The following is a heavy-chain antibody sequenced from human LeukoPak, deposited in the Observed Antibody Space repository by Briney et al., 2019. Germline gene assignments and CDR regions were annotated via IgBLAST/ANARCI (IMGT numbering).Heavy chain of an antibody. J-gene: IGHJ4*02. CDR3: ARDLNREDFDY. CDR2: IWLDGSAE. CDR1: GFSFSSYD. V-gene: IGHV3-33*01. D-gene: IGHD1-14*01. Sequence: GGSLRLSCAASGFSFSSYDMHWVRQAPGKGLEWVAIIWLDGSAEYYGDSVKGRFTVSRDNSKNTLYLQMDSLRVEDTAVYYCARDLNREDFDYWGQGALVAVSS.